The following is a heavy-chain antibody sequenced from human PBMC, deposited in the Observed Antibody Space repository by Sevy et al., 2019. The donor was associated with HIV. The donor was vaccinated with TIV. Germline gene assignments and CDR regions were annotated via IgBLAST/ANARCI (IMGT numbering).Heavy chain of an antibody. CDR2: INPNSGGT. J-gene: IGHJ5*02. D-gene: IGHD6-13*01. V-gene: IGHV1-2*02. CDR1: GYTFTGYY. CDR3: AGVRPSIAAAGTGWFDP. Sequence: ASVKVSCKTSGYTFTGYYMHWVRQAPGQGLEWMGWINPNSGGTNYAQKFQGRVTMTRDTSISTAYMELSRLRSDDTAVYYCAGVRPSIAAAGTGWFDPWGQGTLVTVSS.